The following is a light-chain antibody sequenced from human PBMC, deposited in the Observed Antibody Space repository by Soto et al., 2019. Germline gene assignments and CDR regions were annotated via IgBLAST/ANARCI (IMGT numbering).Light chain of an antibody. V-gene: IGKV3-20*01. Sequence: EIVLTQSPGTLSLSPGERATLSCRASQSVSSSYLAWYQQNPGHATRLLIQSASSRATGIPDRFSSSVSGKDFSLTVSRLEAEDFAVYYCQQYGRSPLTFGGGTKV. CDR1: QSVSSSY. CDR2: SAS. CDR3: QQYGRSPLT. J-gene: IGKJ4*02.